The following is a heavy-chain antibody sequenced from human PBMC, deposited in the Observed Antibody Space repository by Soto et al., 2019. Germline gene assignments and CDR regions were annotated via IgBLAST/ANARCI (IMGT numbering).Heavy chain of an antibody. CDR1: GFTFENYA. CDR2: LSNIGGQT. CDR3: AKEMWGWGYDIFGVDISFDH. Sequence: EVQLLQSGGGLVQPGGSLRLSCEVSGFTFENYAINWVRGAPGKGRGGVSRLSNIGGQTYYADSVKGRFTISRDMSKKTVHLRMNNLRADDTGVYFCAKEMWGWGYDIFGVDISFDHWGQGTPVTVSS. J-gene: IGHJ4*02. V-gene: IGHV3-23*01. D-gene: IGHD3-9*01.